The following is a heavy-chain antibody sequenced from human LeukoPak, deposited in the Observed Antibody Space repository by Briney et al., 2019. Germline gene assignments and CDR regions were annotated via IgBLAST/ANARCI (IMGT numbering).Heavy chain of an antibody. CDR3: ARDKHSSGLIDY. CDR2: ISSSSSYI. Sequence: PGGSLRLSCAASGFTFSSYSMNWVRQAPGKGLEWVSSISSSSSYIYYADSVKGRLTISRDNAKNSLYLQMNSLRAEDTAVYYCARDKHSSGLIDYWAREPWSPSPQ. V-gene: IGHV3-21*01. D-gene: IGHD6-19*01. CDR1: GFTFSSYS. J-gene: IGHJ4*02.